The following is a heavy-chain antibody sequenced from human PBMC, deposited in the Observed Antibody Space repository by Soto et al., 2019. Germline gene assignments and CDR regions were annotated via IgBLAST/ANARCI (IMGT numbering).Heavy chain of an antibody. CDR3: ARGGQDFWSGPLDY. Sequence: SETLSLPCPVSGGPISDYCCNWIRQPAGKGLESLGRIDNSGSTDYNPSLKSRSTRSADPSRNQFSLRLNSVPAADTAGYYCARGGQDFWSGPLDYRGQGALVTVS. CDR2: IDNSGST. D-gene: IGHD3-3*01. J-gene: IGHJ4*02. CDR1: GGPISDYC. V-gene: IGHV4-4*07.